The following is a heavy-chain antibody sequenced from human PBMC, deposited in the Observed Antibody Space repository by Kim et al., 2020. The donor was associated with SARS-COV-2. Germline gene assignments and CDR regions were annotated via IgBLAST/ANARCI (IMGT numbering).Heavy chain of an antibody. V-gene: IGHV3-30*18. CDR3: AKEVLFQYYYYGMDV. CDR1: GFTFSSYG. Sequence: GGSLRLSCAASGFTFSSYGMHWVRQAPGKGLEWVAVISYDGSNKYYADSVKGRFTISRDNSKNTLYLQMNSLRAEDTAVYYCAKEVLFQYYYYGMDVWGQGTTVTVSS. J-gene: IGHJ6*02. CDR2: ISYDGSNK. D-gene: IGHD3-16*01.